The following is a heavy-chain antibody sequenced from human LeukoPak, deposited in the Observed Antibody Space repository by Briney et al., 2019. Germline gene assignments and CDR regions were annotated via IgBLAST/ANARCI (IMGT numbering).Heavy chain of an antibody. CDR3: ARNHKRIAVAPTRDAFDI. Sequence: GESLKISCKGSGYSFTSYWIGWVRQMPGKGLEWMGIIYPGDSDTRYSPSFQGQVTISADKSISTAYLQWSSLKASDTAMYYCARNHKRIAVAPTRDAFDIWGQGTMVTVSS. V-gene: IGHV5-51*01. CDR2: IYPGDSDT. J-gene: IGHJ3*02. CDR1: GYSFTSYW. D-gene: IGHD6-19*01.